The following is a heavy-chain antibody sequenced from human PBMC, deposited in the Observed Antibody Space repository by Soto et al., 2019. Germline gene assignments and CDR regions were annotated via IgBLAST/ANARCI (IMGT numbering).Heavy chain of an antibody. V-gene: IGHV1-69*13. J-gene: IGHJ6*02. CDR2: IIPIFGTA. D-gene: IGHD6-13*01. CDR3: ASSIAAAGIYYYYGMDV. CDR1: GGTFSSYA. Sequence: ASVKVSCKASGGTFSSYAISWVRQAPGQGLEWMGGIIPIFGTANYAQKFQGRVTITADESTSTAYMELSSLRSEDTAVYYCASSIAAAGIYYYYGMDVWGQGTTVTVSS.